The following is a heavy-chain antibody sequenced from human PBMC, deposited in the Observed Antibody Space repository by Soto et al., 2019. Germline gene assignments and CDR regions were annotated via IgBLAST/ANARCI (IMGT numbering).Heavy chain of an antibody. CDR1: GFTFASYA. D-gene: IGHD1-1*01. V-gene: IGHV3-23*01. CDR3: AKRATGTYFDY. Sequence: EVQLLESGGGLVQPGGSLRLSCAASGFTFASYAMKWVRQAPGKGLEWVSVISGSGSSTYYADSVKGRFTISRDNSKNTLYLQMNRQRAEDTAVYYCAKRATGTYFDYWGQGTLVTVSS. CDR2: ISGSGSST. J-gene: IGHJ4*02.